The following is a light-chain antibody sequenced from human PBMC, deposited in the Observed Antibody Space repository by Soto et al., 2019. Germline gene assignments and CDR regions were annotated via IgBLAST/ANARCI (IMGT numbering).Light chain of an antibody. CDR2: TNS. CDR3: AAWDDSLSGYV. CDR1: SSNIGSNS. Sequence: QSVLTQPPSASGTPGQRVTISCSGSSSNIGSNSVHWYRQIPGTAPKLLIYTNSQRPSGVPDRFSGSKSGTSASLAISGLRSEDEADYYCAAWDDSLSGYVFGTGTKLTVL. J-gene: IGLJ1*01. V-gene: IGLV1-47*02.